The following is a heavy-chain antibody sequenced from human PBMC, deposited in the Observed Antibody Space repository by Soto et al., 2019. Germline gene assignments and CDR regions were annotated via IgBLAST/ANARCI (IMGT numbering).Heavy chain of an antibody. CDR3: AILWFGELLSPYYYFDY. CDR2: IYYSGST. CDR1: GGSISSYY. Sequence: QVQLQESGPGLVKPSETLSLTCTVSGGSISSYYWSWIRQPPGKGLEWIGYIYYSGSTNYNPSLKSRVTISVDTSKNQFSLKLSSVTAADTAVYYCAILWFGELLSPYYYFDYWGQGTLVTVSS. J-gene: IGHJ4*02. V-gene: IGHV4-59*01. D-gene: IGHD3-10*01.